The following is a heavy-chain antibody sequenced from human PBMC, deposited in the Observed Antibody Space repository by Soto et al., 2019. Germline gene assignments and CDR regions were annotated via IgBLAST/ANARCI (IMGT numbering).Heavy chain of an antibody. J-gene: IGHJ6*02. CDR3: IRGATHYYCYGMDV. CDR2: IRSKAYGGTT. V-gene: IGHV3-49*04. D-gene: IGHD5-12*01. Sequence: PGGSLRLSCTASGFTFRDYAMSWVRQAPGKGLEWVGFIRSKAYGGTTDYAASVKARFTISRDDSKSIAYLQMNSLKTEDTAVYYCIRGATHYYCYGMDVWGQGTTVTVSS. CDR1: GFTFRDYA.